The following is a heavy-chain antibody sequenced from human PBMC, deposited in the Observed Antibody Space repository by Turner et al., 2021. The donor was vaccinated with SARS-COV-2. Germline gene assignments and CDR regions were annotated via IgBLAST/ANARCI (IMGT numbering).Heavy chain of an antibody. Sequence: QVQLQESGPGLVTPSETLSLTCPVSGGSLSSSSYFWGWIRQPPTKELEWIGSMYYSGTTYYNPSLKSRVSLSIDPSKNQFSLNLTSVTAADTALFYCARQAAGQGLDYWGRGILVTVSS. CDR3: ARQAAGQGLDY. CDR1: GGSLSSSSYF. V-gene: IGHV4-39*01. CDR2: MYYSGTT. D-gene: IGHD3-10*01. J-gene: IGHJ4*02.